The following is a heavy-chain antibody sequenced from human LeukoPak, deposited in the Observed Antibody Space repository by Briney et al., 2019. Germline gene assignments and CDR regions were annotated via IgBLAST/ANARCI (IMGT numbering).Heavy chain of an antibody. CDR1: GFTFSSYA. J-gene: IGHJ3*02. Sequence: GWSLRLSCAASGFTFSSYAMHWVRQAPGKGLEYVSAISSNGGSTYYANSVKGRFTISRDNSKNTLYLQMGSLRSEDMAVYYCARQATGGYNPTSDIWGQRTMVTVSS. D-gene: IGHD5-24*01. CDR2: ISSNGGST. V-gene: IGHV3-64*01. CDR3: ARQATGGYNPTSDI.